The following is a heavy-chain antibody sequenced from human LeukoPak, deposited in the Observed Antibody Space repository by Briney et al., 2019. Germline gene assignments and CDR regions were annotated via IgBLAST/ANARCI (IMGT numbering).Heavy chain of an antibody. V-gene: IGHV4-4*07. D-gene: IGHD1-26*01. CDR2: FYTSGST. CDR3: ARTSGSYFDY. Sequence: ASETLSLTCTVSGDSITSYYWSWIRQPAGKGLEWIGRFYTSGSTNYNPSLKSRVTMPVDTSKNQFSLKLTSVTAADTAVYYCARTSGSYFDYWGQGSLVTVSS. J-gene: IGHJ4*02. CDR1: GDSITSYY.